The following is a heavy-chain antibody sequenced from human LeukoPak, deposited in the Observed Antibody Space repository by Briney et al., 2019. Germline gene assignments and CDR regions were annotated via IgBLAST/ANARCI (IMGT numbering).Heavy chain of an antibody. J-gene: IGHJ4*02. CDR1: GFAFNTYA. Sequence: GGSLRLSCVASGFAFNTYAMSWVRQAPGKGLEWVSVIGGNGGSAYAADSVQGRFTISRDNSKNTVYLQMDSLRAEDTAVYYCVKERHHMEVLHYFDLWGQGTLVTVSS. CDR3: VKERHHMEVLHYFDL. CDR2: IGGNGGSA. D-gene: IGHD3-10*01. V-gene: IGHV3-23*01.